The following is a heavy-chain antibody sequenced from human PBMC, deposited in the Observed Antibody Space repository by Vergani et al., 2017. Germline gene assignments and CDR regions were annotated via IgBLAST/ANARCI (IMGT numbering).Heavy chain of an antibody. CDR1: GGSISSSSYY. D-gene: IGHD2-2*02. J-gene: IGHJ2*01. CDR3: ATWGYCSSTSCYKGGNWYFDL. Sequence: QLQLQESGPGLVKPSETLSLTCTVSGGSISSSSYYWGWIRQPPGKGLEWIGSIYYSGSTNYNPSLKSRVTISVDTSKNQFSLKLSSVTAADTAVYYCATWGYCSSTSCYKGGNWYFDLWGRGTLVTVSS. V-gene: IGHV4-39*07. CDR2: IYYSGST.